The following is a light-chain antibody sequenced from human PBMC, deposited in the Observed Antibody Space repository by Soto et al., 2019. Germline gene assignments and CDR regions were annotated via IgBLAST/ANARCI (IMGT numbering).Light chain of an antibody. CDR3: QQNNSFPRS. V-gene: IGKV1-9*01. CDR2: AAS. J-gene: IGKJ2*01. CDR1: QGIRRY. Sequence: DIQLTQSPSFLSASVGDRVTIACRASQGIRRYLVWYQQKPGKAPKVLIYAASTLQSGVPSRFSGSGSGADFSRTISLLHPEDDASYYCQQNNSFPRSFGQGTKVEIK.